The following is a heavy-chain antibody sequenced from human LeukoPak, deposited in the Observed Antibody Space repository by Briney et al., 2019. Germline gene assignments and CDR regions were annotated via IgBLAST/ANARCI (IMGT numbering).Heavy chain of an antibody. CDR2: MFDTVTT. CDR1: GASINTHY. D-gene: IGHD5-18*01. J-gene: IGHJ4*02. V-gene: IGHV4-59*11. CDR3: ATVKRGNIFGYFDF. Sequence: SETLSLTCAVSGASINTHYWSWIRQPPGKGLEWIGYMFDTVTTKDNPSHKSRFTLSADPSKNQFSLRLTSVPAAVTAVYYCATVKRGNIFGYFDFWGQGIPVTVSS.